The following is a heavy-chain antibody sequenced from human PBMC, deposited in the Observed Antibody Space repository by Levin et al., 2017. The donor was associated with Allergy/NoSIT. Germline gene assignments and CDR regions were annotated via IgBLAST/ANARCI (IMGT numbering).Heavy chain of an antibody. D-gene: IGHD6-13*01. CDR2: ISSSSSYT. CDR3: ARDRLYSSSWTPFDY. V-gene: IGHV3-11*05. J-gene: IGHJ4*02. Sequence: AGGSLRLSCAASGFTFSDYYMSWIRQAPGKGLEWVSYISSSSSYTNYADSVKGRFTISRDNAKNSLYLQMNSLRAEDTAVYYCARDRLYSSSWTPFDYWGQGTLVTVSS. CDR1: GFTFSDYY.